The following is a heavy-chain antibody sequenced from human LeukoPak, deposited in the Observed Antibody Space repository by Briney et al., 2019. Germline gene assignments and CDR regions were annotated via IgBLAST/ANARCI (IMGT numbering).Heavy chain of an antibody. D-gene: IGHD2-15*01. V-gene: IGHV1-18*04. CDR3: ARVLVVAATQGYYYGMDV. Sequence: GASVKVSCKASGYTFTVYFMHWVRQAPGQGLEWMGWISAYNGNTNYAQKLQGRVTMTTDTSTSTAYMELRSLRSDDTAVYYCARVLVVAATQGYYYGMDVWGQGTTVTVSS. CDR1: GYTFTVYF. J-gene: IGHJ6*02. CDR2: ISAYNGNT.